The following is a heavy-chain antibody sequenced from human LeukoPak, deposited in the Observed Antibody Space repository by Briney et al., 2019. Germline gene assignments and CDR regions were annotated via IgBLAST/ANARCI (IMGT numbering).Heavy chain of an antibody. V-gene: IGHV1-46*01. CDR2: INPSGGST. D-gene: IGHD1-26*01. J-gene: IGHJ3*02. CDR1: GYTFTSYY. Sequence: ASVKVSCKPSGYTFTSYYMHWVRQAPGQGLEWMGIINPSGGSTSYAQKFQGRVTMTRDTSTSTVYMELSSLRSEDTAVYYCARAPGRHDAFDIWGQGTIVTVSS. CDR3: ARAPGRHDAFDI.